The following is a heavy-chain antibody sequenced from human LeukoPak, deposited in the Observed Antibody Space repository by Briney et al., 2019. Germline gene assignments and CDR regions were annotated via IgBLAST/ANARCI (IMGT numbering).Heavy chain of an antibody. D-gene: IGHD3-3*01. J-gene: IGHJ6*03. CDR3: ASTSRDYDFWSGYYHYYYYYMDV. CDR2: INHSGST. CDR1: GGSFSGYY. Sequence: SETLSLTCAVYGGSFSGYYWSWIRQPPGKGLEWIGEINHSGSTNYNPSLKSRVTISVDTSKNQFSLKLSSVTAADTAVYYCASTSRDYDFWSGYYHYYYYYMDVWGKGTTVTVSS. V-gene: IGHV4-34*01.